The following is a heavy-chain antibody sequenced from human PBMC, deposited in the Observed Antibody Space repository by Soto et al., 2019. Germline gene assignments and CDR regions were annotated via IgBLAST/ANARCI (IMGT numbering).Heavy chain of an antibody. J-gene: IGHJ4*02. V-gene: IGHV3-30*02. D-gene: IGHD3-3*01. CDR3: AKDGQFGVVNYYFDY. CDR2: IWYDGSNK. Sequence: GGSLRLSCAASGFTFSSYGMHWVRQAPGKGLEWVAVIWYDGSNKYYADSVKGRFTISRDNSKNSLYLQMNSLRAEDTALYYCAKDGQFGVVNYYFDYWGQGTLVTVSS. CDR1: GFTFSSYG.